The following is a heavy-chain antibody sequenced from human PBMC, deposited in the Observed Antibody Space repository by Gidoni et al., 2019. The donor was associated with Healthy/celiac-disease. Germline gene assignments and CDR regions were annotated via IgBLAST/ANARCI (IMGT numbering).Heavy chain of an antibody. CDR2: RSYDGSNK. D-gene: IGHD6-6*01. CDR1: GFPFSSYG. Sequence: QVQLVESGGGVVQPGRSLRLSCAASGFPFSSYGMHWVRQAPGKGLEWVAVRSYDGSNKYYADSVKGRFTISRDNSKNTLYLQMNSLRAEDTAVYYCAKADHEYLYYYGMDVWGQGTTVTVSS. J-gene: IGHJ6*02. V-gene: IGHV3-30*18. CDR3: AKADHEYLYYYGMDV.